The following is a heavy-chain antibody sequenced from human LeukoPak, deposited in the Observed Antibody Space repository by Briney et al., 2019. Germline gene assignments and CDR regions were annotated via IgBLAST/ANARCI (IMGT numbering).Heavy chain of an antibody. D-gene: IGHD5-18*01. Sequence: PGGSLRLSCAASGFTFSSYGMHRVRQAPGKGPEWVAVISYDGSNKYYADSVKGRFTISRDNSKNTLYLQMNSLRAEDTAVYYCAKVPDGYSYGLDYWGQGTLVTVSS. V-gene: IGHV3-30*18. CDR3: AKVPDGYSYGLDY. J-gene: IGHJ4*02. CDR1: GFTFSSYG. CDR2: ISYDGSNK.